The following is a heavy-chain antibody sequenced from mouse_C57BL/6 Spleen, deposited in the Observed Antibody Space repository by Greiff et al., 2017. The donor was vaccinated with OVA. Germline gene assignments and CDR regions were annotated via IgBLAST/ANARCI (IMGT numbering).Heavy chain of an antibody. J-gene: IGHJ2*01. D-gene: IGHD2-1*01. CDR3: ARHDGNYEDDFDY. Sequence: DVQLVESGGGLVKPGGSLKLSCAASGFTFSSYTMSWVRQTPGKRLEWVATISGGGGNTYYPDSVKGRFTISRDNAKNTLYLQMSSLRSEDTALDYCARHDGNYEDDFDYWGQGTTLTVSS. V-gene: IGHV5-9*01. CDR2: ISGGGGNT. CDR1: GFTFSSYT.